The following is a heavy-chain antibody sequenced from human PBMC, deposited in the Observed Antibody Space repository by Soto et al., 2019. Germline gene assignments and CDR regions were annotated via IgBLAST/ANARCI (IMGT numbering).Heavy chain of an antibody. V-gene: IGHV4-30-4*01. D-gene: IGHD2-15*01. Sequence: SETLSLTCAVSGGSISSGDYYWSWIRQPPGKGLEWIGYIYYSGSTYYNPSLKSRVTISVDTSKNQFSLKLSSVTAADTAVYYCARSPKDIVVVVGEYYFDYWGQGTLVTVSS. CDR2: IYYSGST. J-gene: IGHJ4*02. CDR1: GGSISSGDYY. CDR3: ARSPKDIVVVVGEYYFDY.